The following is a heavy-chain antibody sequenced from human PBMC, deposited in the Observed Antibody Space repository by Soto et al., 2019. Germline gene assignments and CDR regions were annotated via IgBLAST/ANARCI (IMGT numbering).Heavy chain of an antibody. CDR3: TAGYCSGGRCYSVVY. J-gene: IGHJ4*02. CDR1: GFTFSNVW. D-gene: IGHD2-15*01. V-gene: IGHV3-15*01. CDR2: IKRRADGGTT. Sequence: EVQLVESGGGLVKPGGSLSLSCAASGFTFSNVWMSWVRQAPGKGLEWVGRIKRRADGGTTDYATPVRGRFTVSRDDSKNTLYLQMNSLNTEDTAVYYCTAGYCSGGRCYSVVYWGQGTLVTVSS.